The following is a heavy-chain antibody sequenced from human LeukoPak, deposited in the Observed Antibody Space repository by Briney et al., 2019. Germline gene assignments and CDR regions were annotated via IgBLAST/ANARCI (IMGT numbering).Heavy chain of an antibody. J-gene: IGHJ6*02. V-gene: IGHV3-30*18. Sequence: GGSLRLSCAASGFTFSSYGMHRVRQAPGKGLEWVAVISYDGSNKYYADSVKGRFTISRDNSKNTLYLQMNSLRAEDTAVYYCAKDHHYDFWSGPSFYGMDVWGQGTTVTVSS. CDR2: ISYDGSNK. CDR3: AKDHHYDFWSGPSFYGMDV. D-gene: IGHD3-3*01. CDR1: GFTFSSYG.